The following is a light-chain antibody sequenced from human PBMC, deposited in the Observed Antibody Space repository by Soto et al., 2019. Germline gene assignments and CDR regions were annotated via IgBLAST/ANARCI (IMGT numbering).Light chain of an antibody. V-gene: IGKV3-11*01. Sequence: EIVLTQSPSTLSVSPGERATLSCRASQSISDFLAWYQQKPGQAPRLLIYDASKRATDIPDRFIGSGSGTDFTLTLSSLEPEDFAAYYCHQRSNWPPFTFGGGTKVEI. CDR2: DAS. CDR3: HQRSNWPPFT. CDR1: QSISDF. J-gene: IGKJ4*01.